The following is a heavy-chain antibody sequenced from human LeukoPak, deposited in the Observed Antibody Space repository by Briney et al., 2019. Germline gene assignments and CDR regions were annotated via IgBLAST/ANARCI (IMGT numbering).Heavy chain of an antibody. D-gene: IGHD3-10*01. J-gene: IGHJ6*03. CDR3: ARSRGEYYYYMDV. CDR1: GYSFTSYW. Sequence: GESLKISCKGSGYSFTSYWIGRVRQMPGKGLEWMGIIYPGDSDTRYSPSFQGQVTISADKSISTAYLQWSSLKASDTAMYYCARSRGEYYYYMDVWGKGTTVTVSS. CDR2: IYPGDSDT. V-gene: IGHV5-51*01.